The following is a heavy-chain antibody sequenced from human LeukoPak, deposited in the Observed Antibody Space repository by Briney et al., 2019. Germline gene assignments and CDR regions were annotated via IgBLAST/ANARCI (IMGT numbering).Heavy chain of an antibody. J-gene: IGHJ3*02. Sequence: SETLSLTCTVSGGSISSSSYYWGWIRQPPGKGLEWIGSIYYSGSTYYNPSLKSRVTISVDTSKNQFSLKLSSVTAADTAVYYCAKDLWFGESWAFDIWGQGTMVTVSS. V-gene: IGHV4-39*02. CDR1: GGSISSSSYY. CDR2: IYYSGST. CDR3: AKDLWFGESWAFDI. D-gene: IGHD3-10*01.